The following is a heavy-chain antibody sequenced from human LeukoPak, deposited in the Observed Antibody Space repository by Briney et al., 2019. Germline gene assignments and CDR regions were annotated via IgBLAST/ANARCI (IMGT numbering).Heavy chain of an antibody. D-gene: IGHD4-23*01. CDR2: IRYDGSNK. V-gene: IGHV3-30*02. CDR1: GFTFSSYG. Sequence: TLRLSPAPSGFTFSSYGMHGGPDAPGKGLEWGSFIRYDGSNKYYTDSLKGRFTISRDKSKNTLSLKMTSVRAEDTAVYYCAKGSAHYGGRCFDYWGQGTLVTVSS. J-gene: IGHJ4*02. CDR3: AKGSAHYGGRCFDY.